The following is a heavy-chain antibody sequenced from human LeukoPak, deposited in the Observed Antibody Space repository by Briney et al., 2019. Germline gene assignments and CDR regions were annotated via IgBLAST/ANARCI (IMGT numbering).Heavy chain of an antibody. CDR2: ISGSGGST. CDR1: GFTFSSYA. D-gene: IGHD2-21*02. J-gene: IGHJ4*02. V-gene: IGHV3-23*01. Sequence: GGSLRLSCAVSGFTFSSYAMSWVRKAPGKGLEWVSAISGSGGSTYYADSVKGRFTISRDNSKNTLYLQMNSLRAEDTAVYYCATLLGYCGGDCYPDYWGQGTLVTVSS. CDR3: ATLLGYCGGDCYPDY.